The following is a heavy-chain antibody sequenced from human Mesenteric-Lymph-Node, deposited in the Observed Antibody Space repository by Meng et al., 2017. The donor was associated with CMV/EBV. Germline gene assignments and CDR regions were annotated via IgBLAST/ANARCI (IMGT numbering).Heavy chain of an antibody. CDR3: ASHPRDGHPAY. CDR2: MYYSGST. Sequence: GSLRLSCTVSGGSISSYHWSWIRQPPGKGLEWIGYMYYSGSTNYNPSLKSRVTISVDTSKNQFSLKLSSVTAADTAVYYCASHPRDGHPAYWGQGTLVTVSS. V-gene: IGHV4-59*01. CDR1: GGSISSYH. J-gene: IGHJ4*02. D-gene: IGHD5-24*01.